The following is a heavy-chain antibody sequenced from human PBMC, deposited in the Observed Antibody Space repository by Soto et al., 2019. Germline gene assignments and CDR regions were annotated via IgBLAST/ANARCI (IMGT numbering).Heavy chain of an antibody. Sequence: XATLSLTCGVSGYAVSNGDYWGWIRQAPGKGLEWIGSVYYSGSTHYEPSLRGRIAISVDTLKNQFSLRLTSVTAADTAMYFCERNISTYFDSWGQGIPVTVSS. CDR3: ERNISTYFDS. CDR2: VYYSGST. V-gene: IGHV4-38-2*01. D-gene: IGHD3-9*01. CDR1: GYAVSNGDY. J-gene: IGHJ4*02.